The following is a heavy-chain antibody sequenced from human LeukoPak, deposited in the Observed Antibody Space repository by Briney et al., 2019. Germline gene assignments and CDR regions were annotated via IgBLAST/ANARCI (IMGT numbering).Heavy chain of an antibody. D-gene: IGHD3-10*01. CDR1: GGSIPNYY. J-gene: IGHJ4*02. CDR2: TSASGST. V-gene: IGHV4-4*07. CDR3: AREATMAV. Sequence: SETLSLTCAVSGGSIPNYYWSWIRQPAGKGLEWIGRTSASGSTNYNPSLKSRVTMSADTSKNQFSLKLTSVTAADTAVYYCAREATMAVWGQGTLRTVSS.